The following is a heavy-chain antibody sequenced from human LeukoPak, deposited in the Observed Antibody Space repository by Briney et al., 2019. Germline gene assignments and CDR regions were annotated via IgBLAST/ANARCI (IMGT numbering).Heavy chain of an antibody. CDR2: INSDSSIM. V-gene: IGHV3-21*01. J-gene: IGHJ4*02. Sequence: GGSLRLSCAASGFTFSTYDMNWVRQAPGKGLEWVSSINSDSSIMYYAESVKGRFTISRDNARNSLYLQMNSLRAEDTAVYYCIRDLFDDYSLDYWGQGALVTVSS. CDR1: GFTFSTYD. D-gene: IGHD3-16*01. CDR3: IRDLFDDYSLDY.